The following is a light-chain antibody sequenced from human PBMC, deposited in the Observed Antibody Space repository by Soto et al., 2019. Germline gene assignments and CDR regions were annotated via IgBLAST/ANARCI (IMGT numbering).Light chain of an antibody. CDR3: GSWDSIMRAYV. J-gene: IGLJ1*01. CDR1: SCNVGVNS. Sequence: QSVLTQPPSVSAAPGQRVTISCSGSSCNVGVNSVAWYQRLPGTAPKLLIYADNKRPSGIPDRFCGSQSTTSATLCITGFQTGEQADYYCGSWDSIMRAYVFGTGTKVTV. CDR2: ADN. V-gene: IGLV1-51*01.